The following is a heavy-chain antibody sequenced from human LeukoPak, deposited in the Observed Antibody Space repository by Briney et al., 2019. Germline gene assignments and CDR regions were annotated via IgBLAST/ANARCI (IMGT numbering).Heavy chain of an antibody. D-gene: IGHD5-18*01. Sequence: PSETLSLICSVSGGSISSYFWSWIRQAPGKGLEWVGYALYTGSTEYNPALKSRVTILLDTSNNQFSLRLSSVTAADTAVYYCARDNGYSYGIDYWGQGRLVTVSS. V-gene: IGHV4-59*01. J-gene: IGHJ4*02. CDR1: GGSISSYF. CDR2: ALYTGST. CDR3: ARDNGYSYGIDY.